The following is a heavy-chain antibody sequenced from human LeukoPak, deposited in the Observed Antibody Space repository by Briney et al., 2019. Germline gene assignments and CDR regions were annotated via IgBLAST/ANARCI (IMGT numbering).Heavy chain of an antibody. Sequence: SETLSLTCAVSGYSISSGYYWGWIRPPPGKGLEWIGIIYHSGSTYYNPSLKSRVTISVDTSKNQFSLKLSSVTAADTAVYYCARESGGGSGSGAASDYWGQGTLVTVSS. CDR1: GYSISSGYY. D-gene: IGHD3-10*01. J-gene: IGHJ4*02. CDR3: ARESGGGSGSGAASDY. CDR2: IYHSGST. V-gene: IGHV4-38-2*02.